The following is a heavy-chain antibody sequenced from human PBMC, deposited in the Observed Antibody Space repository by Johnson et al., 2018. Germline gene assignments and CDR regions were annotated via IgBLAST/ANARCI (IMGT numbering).Heavy chain of an antibody. J-gene: IGHJ3*02. D-gene: IGHD5-24*01. Sequence: QVQLQESGPGLVKPSETLSLTCTVSGGSISSYYWSWIRQPPGKGLEWIGYIYYSGSTNYNPSLTSRVTISVDTSKNQFSLKPSSVTAADTAVYYCARVRDGYNIDAFDIWGQGTMVTVSS. CDR1: GGSISSYY. CDR3: ARVRDGYNIDAFDI. V-gene: IGHV4-59*01. CDR2: IYYSGST.